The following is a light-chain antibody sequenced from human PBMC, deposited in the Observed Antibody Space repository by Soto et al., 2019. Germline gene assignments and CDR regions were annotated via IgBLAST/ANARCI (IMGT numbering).Light chain of an antibody. Sequence: QSALTQPSSVSGSPGQSVTISCTGTSSDVGGSNYVSWYQQHPGKAPKIMIYTVTKRPSGVPDRFSGSKSDNTASLTISGLQADDEADYYCCSYAGSSSYVFGTGTKLTV. J-gene: IGLJ1*01. CDR3: CSYAGSSSYV. V-gene: IGLV2-11*01. CDR1: SSDVGGSNY. CDR2: TVT.